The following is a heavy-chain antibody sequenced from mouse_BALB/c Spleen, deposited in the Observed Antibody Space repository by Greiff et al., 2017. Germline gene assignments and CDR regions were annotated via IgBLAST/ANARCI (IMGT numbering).Heavy chain of an antibody. V-gene: IGHV14-3*02. D-gene: IGHD2-1*01. CDR1: GFNIKDTY. J-gene: IGHJ3*01. CDR3: ASYYGNLAWFAY. CDR2: IDPANGNT. Sequence: VQLKESGAELVKPGASVKLSCTASGFNIKDTYMHWVKQRPEQGLEWIGRIDPANGNTKYDPKFQGKATITADTSSNTAYLQLSSLTSEDTAVYYCASYYGNLAWFAYWGQGTLVTVSA.